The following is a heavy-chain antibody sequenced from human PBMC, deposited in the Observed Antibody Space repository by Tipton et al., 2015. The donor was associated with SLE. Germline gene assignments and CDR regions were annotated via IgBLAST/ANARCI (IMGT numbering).Heavy chain of an antibody. CDR1: GYSISSSHY. D-gene: IGHD5/OR15-5a*01. CDR3: ARSVRV. Sequence: TLSLTCTVSGYSISSSHYWGWIRQPAGKGLEWIGRLYVSGSPNPYNPSLEGRVTVSVDTSQNQVSLKLTSVTAADTAVYYCARSVRVWGQGILVTVSS. J-gene: IGHJ4*02. CDR2: LYVSGSP. V-gene: IGHV4-4*07.